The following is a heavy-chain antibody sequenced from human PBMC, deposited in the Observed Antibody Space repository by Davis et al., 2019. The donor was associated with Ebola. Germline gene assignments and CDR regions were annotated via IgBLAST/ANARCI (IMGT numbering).Heavy chain of an antibody. V-gene: IGHV4-34*01. CDR3: ARGNYDILTGYYKPSVYYYYGMDV. D-gene: IGHD3-9*01. CDR2: INHSGST. Sequence: MPSETLSLTCAVYGGSFSDYYWSWIRQSPGKGLEWIGEINHSGSTNYNPSLKRRVTISVDTSTNQFSLKLSSVTAADTAVYYCARGNYDILTGYYKPSVYYYYGMDVWGKGTTVTVSS. J-gene: IGHJ6*04. CDR1: GGSFSDYY.